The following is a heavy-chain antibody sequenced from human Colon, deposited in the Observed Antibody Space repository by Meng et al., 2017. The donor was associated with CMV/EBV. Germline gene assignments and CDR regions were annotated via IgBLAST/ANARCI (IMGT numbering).Heavy chain of an antibody. CDR1: EFTLSSYA. D-gene: IGHD2-15*01. CDR2: VSFDGRTK. CDR3: ARAGDIVEVSDPLRQNYYYYGMDL. J-gene: IGHJ6*02. Sequence: GESLKISCTASEFTLSSYALHWVRQAPGKGLEWVALVSFDGRTKYNTDPVKGRFTISRDSSKNTVYLQMNSLRGEDTAVYFCARAGDIVEVSDPLRQNYYYYGMDLWGQGTTVTVSS. V-gene: IGHV3-30*04.